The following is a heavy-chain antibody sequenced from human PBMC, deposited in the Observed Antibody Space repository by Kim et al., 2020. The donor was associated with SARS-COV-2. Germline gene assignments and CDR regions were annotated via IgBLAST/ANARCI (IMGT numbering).Heavy chain of an antibody. V-gene: IGHV1-18*04. Sequence: ASVKVSCKASGYTFTSYGISWVRQAPGQGLEWMGWISAYNGNTNYAQKLQGRVTMTTDTSTSTAYMELRSLRSDDTAVYYCARGSKITMVRGVIPWYFDLWGRGTLVTVSS. D-gene: IGHD3-10*01. CDR2: ISAYNGNT. CDR1: GYTFTSYG. CDR3: ARGSKITMVRGVIPWYFDL. J-gene: IGHJ2*01.